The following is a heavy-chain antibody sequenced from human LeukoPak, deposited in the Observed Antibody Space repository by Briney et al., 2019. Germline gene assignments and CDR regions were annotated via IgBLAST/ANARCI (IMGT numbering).Heavy chain of an antibody. V-gene: IGHV3-23*01. CDR2: ISNNGGYT. D-gene: IGHD2-15*01. CDR1: GFIFSDYG. J-gene: IGHJ4*02. CDR3: AKQLGYCSDGSCYFPY. Sequence: GGSLRLSCAASGFIFSDYGMHWVRQAPGKGLEWVSAISNNGGYTYYADSVQGRFTISRDNSKSTLCLQMNSLRAEDTAVYYCAKQLGYCSDGSCYFPYWGQGTLVTVSS.